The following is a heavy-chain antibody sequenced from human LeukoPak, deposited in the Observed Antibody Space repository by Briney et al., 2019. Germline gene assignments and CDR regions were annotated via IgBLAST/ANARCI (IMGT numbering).Heavy chain of an antibody. CDR2: INPNSGDT. CDR3: ARVAGIRHGAPSY. J-gene: IGHJ4*02. D-gene: IGHD1-26*01. CDR1: GYTFTGYY. Sequence: ASVKFSFKASGYTFTGYYMHWVRHAPGHAPEWMGWINPNSGDTNYAQKLQGRVTMTRDTSISTAYMELSRLRSDDTAVYYCARVAGIRHGAPSYWGQGTLVTVSS. V-gene: IGHV1-2*02.